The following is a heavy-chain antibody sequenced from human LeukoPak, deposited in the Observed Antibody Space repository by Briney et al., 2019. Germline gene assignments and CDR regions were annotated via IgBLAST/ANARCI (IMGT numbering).Heavy chain of an antibody. D-gene: IGHD3-10*01. J-gene: IGHJ3*02. CDR2: IYTSGST. V-gene: IGHV4-4*07. Sequence: PSETLSLTCTVSGGSISSYYWSWIRQPAGKGLEWIGRIYTSGSTNYNPSLKSRVTMSVDTSKNQFSLKLSSVTAADTAVYYCARVVTMVRGVIMLSTDAFDIWGQGTMVTVSS. CDR1: GGSISSYY. CDR3: ARVVTMVRGVIMLSTDAFDI.